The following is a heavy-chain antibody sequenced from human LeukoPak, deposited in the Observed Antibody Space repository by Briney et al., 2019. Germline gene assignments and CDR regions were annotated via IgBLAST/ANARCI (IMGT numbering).Heavy chain of an antibody. CDR2: ITYNGAAT. Sequence: GGSLRLSCAASGFSFGGYAMTWVRQAPGKGLGWVSSITYNGAATYYLDSVKARFTISRDNSRSTLYLQMDSLTAEDTALYYCAKDGLYFDGSTHIYYFDSWGQGTLVAVSS. V-gene: IGHV3-23*01. D-gene: IGHD3-9*01. CDR3: AKDGLYFDGSTHIYYFDS. CDR1: GFSFGGYA. J-gene: IGHJ4*02.